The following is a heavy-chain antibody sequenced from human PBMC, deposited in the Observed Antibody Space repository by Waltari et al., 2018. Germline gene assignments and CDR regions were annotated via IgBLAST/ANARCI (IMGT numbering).Heavy chain of an antibody. J-gene: IGHJ5*02. CDR3: ARDQPVYSNYRFINRFDP. CDR2: IYTSGDT. D-gene: IGHD4-4*01. CDR1: GGSISDYY. Sequence: QVQLQESGPGLVKPSETLSLTCTVSGGSISDYYWSWIRQPAGKGLEWIGRIYTSGDTNNNPSLKGRVTISVDKSKSQFARMLSSVTAADTAIYYCARDQPVYSNYRFINRFDPWGQGTLVSVSS. V-gene: IGHV4-4*07.